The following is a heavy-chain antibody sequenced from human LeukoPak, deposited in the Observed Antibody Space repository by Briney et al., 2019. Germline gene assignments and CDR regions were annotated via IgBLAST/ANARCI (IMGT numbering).Heavy chain of an antibody. Sequence: ASVKVSCRTSGYTFSRHGITWVRQAPGQGLEWMGWVSGYNGNTNYAQNVQGRVTMTTDTSTNTAYMELRSLRSDDTAVYYCAKDIHPGLDSGASCCFDYWGQGTPVTVSS. CDR3: AKDIHPGLDSGASCCFDY. D-gene: IGHD3-22*01. J-gene: IGHJ4*02. V-gene: IGHV1-18*01. CDR1: GYTFSRHG. CDR2: VSGYNGNT.